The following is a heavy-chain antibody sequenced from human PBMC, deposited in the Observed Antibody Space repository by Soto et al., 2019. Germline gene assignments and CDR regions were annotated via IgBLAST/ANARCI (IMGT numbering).Heavy chain of an antibody. CDR2: ISWNSGSI. D-gene: IGHD3-3*01. CDR3: AKVYDFWSGYYDY. CDR1: GFTFDDYA. Sequence: EVQLVEYGGGLVQPGRSLRLSCAASGFTFDDYAMHWVRQAPGKGLEWVSGISWNSGSIGYADSVKGRFTISRDNAKNSLYLQMNSLRAEDTALYYCAKVYDFWSGYYDYWGQGTLVTVSS. V-gene: IGHV3-9*01. J-gene: IGHJ4*02.